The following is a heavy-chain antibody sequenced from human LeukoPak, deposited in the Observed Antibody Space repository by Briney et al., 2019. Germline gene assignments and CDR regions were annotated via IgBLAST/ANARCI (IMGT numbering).Heavy chain of an antibody. CDR1: VFTFSNYS. V-gene: IGHV3-23*01. J-gene: IGHJ4*02. CDR2: ISGTGGTT. Sequence: PGGSLRLSCAASVFTFSNYSMSWVRQAPGKGLEWVSTISGTGGTTYYADSVKGRFTISRDNSKNTLFLQFNSLRADDTAVYYCAKGRWTTVTAAANYWGQGTLVTVSS. D-gene: IGHD4-17*01. CDR3: AKGRWTTVTAAANY.